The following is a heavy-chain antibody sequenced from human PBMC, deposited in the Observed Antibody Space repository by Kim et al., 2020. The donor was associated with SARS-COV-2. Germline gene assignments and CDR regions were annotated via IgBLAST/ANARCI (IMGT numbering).Heavy chain of an antibody. Sequence: GGSLRLSCAASGFTFGDYAMHWVRQAPGKGLEWVSGISWNSGSIGYADSVKGRFTISRDNAKNSLYLQMNSLRAEDTALYYCAKDIGSIAARPGWFDPWGQGTLVTVSS. CDR3: AKDIGSIAARPGWFDP. CDR1: GFTFGDYA. CDR2: ISWNSGSI. J-gene: IGHJ5*02. V-gene: IGHV3-9*01. D-gene: IGHD6-6*01.